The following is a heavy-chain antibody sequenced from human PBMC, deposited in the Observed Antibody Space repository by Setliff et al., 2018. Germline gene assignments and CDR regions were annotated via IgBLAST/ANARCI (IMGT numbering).Heavy chain of an antibody. D-gene: IGHD7-27*01. CDR2: INHSGST. CDR1: GGSFSGYY. J-gene: IGHJ4*02. V-gene: IGHV4-34*01. CDR3: ATLTGDRGVDY. Sequence: PSETLSLTCAVYGGSFSGYYWSWMRQPPGKGLEWIGEINHSGSTNYNPSLKSRVTTSVDTSKNQFSLNLNAVTAADTAVYYCATLTGDRGVDYWGQGRLVTVSS.